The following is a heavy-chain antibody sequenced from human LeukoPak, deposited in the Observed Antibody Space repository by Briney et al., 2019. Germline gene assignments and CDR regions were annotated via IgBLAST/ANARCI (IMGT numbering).Heavy chain of an antibody. CDR2: INPNSGGT. CDR1: GYTFTGYY. Sequence: GASVKVSCKASGYTFTGYYMHWVRQAPGQGLEWMGWINPNSGGTNYAQTFRGRVTITADTSTRTAYMELSSLRSEDTAVYYCARDNDSRDPPHFDYWGQGTLVTVSS. CDR3: ARDNDSRDPPHFDY. J-gene: IGHJ4*02. D-gene: IGHD3-16*01. V-gene: IGHV1-2*02.